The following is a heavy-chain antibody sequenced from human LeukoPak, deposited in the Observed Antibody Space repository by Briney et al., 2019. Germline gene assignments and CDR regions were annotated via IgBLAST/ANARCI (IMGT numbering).Heavy chain of an antibody. CDR3: ASPGDGNNSYYFDY. J-gene: IGHJ4*02. CDR1: GGTFSSYA. V-gene: IGHV1-69*05. CDR2: IIPIFGTA. D-gene: IGHD5-24*01. Sequence: ASVKVSCKASGGTFSSYAISWVRQAPAQGLEWMGGIIPIFGTANYAQKFQGRVTITTDESTSTAYMELSSLRSEDTAVYYCASPGDGNNSYYFDYWGQGTLVTVSS.